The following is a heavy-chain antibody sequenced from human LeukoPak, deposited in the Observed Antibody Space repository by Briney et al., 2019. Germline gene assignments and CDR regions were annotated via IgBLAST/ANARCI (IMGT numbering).Heavy chain of an antibody. CDR3: ARGVGPRSYYDSSGPTPFDY. V-gene: IGHV4-61*08. CDR1: GGSISSGGYY. CDR2: IYYSGST. D-gene: IGHD3-22*01. J-gene: IGHJ4*02. Sequence: SETLSLTCTVSGGSISSGGYYWSWIRQHPGKGLEWIGYIYYSGSTNYNPSLKSRVTISVDTSKNQFSLKLSSVTAADTAVYYCARGVGPRSYYDSSGPTPFDYWGQGTLVTVSS.